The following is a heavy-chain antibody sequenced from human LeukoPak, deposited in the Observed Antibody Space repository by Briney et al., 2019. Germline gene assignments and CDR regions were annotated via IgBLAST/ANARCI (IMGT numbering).Heavy chain of an antibody. CDR2: INPSGGST. V-gene: IGHV1-46*01. CDR3: AREWAYDSSGYYYGVSYAFDI. D-gene: IGHD3-22*01. Sequence: ASVKVSCKASGYTFTSYYMHWARQAPGQGLEWMGIINPSGGSTSYAQKFQGRVTMTRDTSTSTVYMELSSLRSEDTAVYYCAREWAYDSSGYYYGVSYAFDIWGQGTMVTVSS. J-gene: IGHJ3*02. CDR1: GYTFTSYY.